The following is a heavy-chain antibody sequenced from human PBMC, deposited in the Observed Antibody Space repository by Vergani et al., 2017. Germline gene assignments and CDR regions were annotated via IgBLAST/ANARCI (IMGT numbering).Heavy chain of an antibody. CDR2: LIPIFGTT. D-gene: IGHD2-15*01. CDR1: GCTFSTYA. V-gene: IGHV1-69*13. Sequence: QVQLVQSGAEVKKPGSSVKVSCKASGCTFSTYAISWVRQAPGQGLEWMGRLIPIFGTTNYAQNFQGRVTITADESTSTAYMELSSLRSEDTAVYYCAIDRRYCSGGSCYLDCWGQGTLITVSS. CDR3: AIDRRYCSGGSCYLDC. J-gene: IGHJ4*02.